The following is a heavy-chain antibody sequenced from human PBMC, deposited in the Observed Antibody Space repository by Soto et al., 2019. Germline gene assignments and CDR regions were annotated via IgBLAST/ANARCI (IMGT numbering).Heavy chain of an antibody. D-gene: IGHD2-2*02. CDR3: ARDQAKQLAIYHFDY. CDR1: GFTFSNFA. Sequence: GGSLRLSCTASGFTFSNFAMTWVRQAPGKGLEWVSGISGSGGSTFYAGSVRGRFAISRDNSKNTLYLQMNGLRAEDSGVYYCARDQAKQLAIYHFDYWGQGTQVTVSS. J-gene: IGHJ4*02. CDR2: ISGSGGST. V-gene: IGHV3-23*01.